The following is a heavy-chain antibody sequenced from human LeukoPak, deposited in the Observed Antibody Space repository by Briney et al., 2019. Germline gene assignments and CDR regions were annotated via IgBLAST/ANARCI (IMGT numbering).Heavy chain of an antibody. Sequence: SGGSLRLSCAASGFTFSSYAMSWVRQAPGKGLEWVSAISGSGGSTYYADSVKGRFTISRDNSKNTLYLQMNSLRAEDTAVYYCAKSRPGTMVRGGIHTYFDYWGQGTLVTVSS. CDR2: ISGSGGST. CDR3: AKSRPGTMVRGGIHTYFDY. D-gene: IGHD3-10*01. V-gene: IGHV3-23*01. CDR1: GFTFSSYA. J-gene: IGHJ4*02.